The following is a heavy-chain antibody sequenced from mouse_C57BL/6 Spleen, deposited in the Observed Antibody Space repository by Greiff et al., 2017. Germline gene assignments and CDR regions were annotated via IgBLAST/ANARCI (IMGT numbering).Heavy chain of an antibody. Sequence: VQLQQSGPGLVQPSQSLSITCTVSGFSLTSYGVHWVRQSPGKGLEWLGVIWSGGSTDYNAAFISRLSISKDNSKSQVFVKMNSLQADDTAIYDCARDYGSSYRYFDVWGTGTTVTVSS. J-gene: IGHJ1*03. V-gene: IGHV2-2*01. CDR2: IWSGGST. CDR3: ARDYGSSYRYFDV. CDR1: GFSLTSYG. D-gene: IGHD1-1*01.